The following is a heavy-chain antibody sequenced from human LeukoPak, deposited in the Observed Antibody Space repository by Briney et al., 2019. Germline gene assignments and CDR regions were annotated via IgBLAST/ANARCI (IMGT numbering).Heavy chain of an antibody. D-gene: IGHD3/OR15-3a*01. Sequence: PGGSLRLSCAASGFTFSDYWIHWVRQTPGKGLVWVSRVNRDGSITSYADSVKGRFTISRDNAMHKLYLQMNSLRVEDTAVYYCTRHLGGLASYWGQGTLVTVSS. V-gene: IGHV3-74*01. J-gene: IGHJ4*02. CDR3: TRHLGGLASY. CDR1: GFTFSDYW. CDR2: VNRDGSIT.